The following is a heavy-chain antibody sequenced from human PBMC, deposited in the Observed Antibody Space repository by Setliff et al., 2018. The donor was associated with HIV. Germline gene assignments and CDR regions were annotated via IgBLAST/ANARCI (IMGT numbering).Heavy chain of an antibody. CDR1: GFTFDDYG. V-gene: IGHV3-20*04. Sequence: GESLKISCAASGFTFDDYGMSWVRQAPGKGLEWVSGINWNGGNTGYADSVKGRFTISRDNAKNSLSLQMDSLRAEDTAVYYCARDWEVVAVTAHMDVWGKGTTVTVSS. CDR2: INWNGGNT. D-gene: IGHD2-15*01. J-gene: IGHJ6*03. CDR3: ARDWEVVAVTAHMDV.